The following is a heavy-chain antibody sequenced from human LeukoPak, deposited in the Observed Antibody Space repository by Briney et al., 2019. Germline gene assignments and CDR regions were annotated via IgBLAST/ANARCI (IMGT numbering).Heavy chain of an antibody. J-gene: IGHJ6*04. CDR1: GFTFTNYW. CDR3: AELGITMIGGV. CDR2: INTDGSIT. D-gene: IGHD3-10*02. V-gene: IGHV3-74*01. Sequence: GGSLRLSCAASGFTFTNYWIHWVRQAPGKGLMWVSRINTDGSITAYADSVKGRFTVSRDNAKNSLYLQMNSLRAEDTAVYYCAELGITMIGGVWGKGTTVTISS.